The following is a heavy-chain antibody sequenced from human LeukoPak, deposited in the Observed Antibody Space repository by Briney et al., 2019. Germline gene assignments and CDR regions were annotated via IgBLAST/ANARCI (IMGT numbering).Heavy chain of an antibody. D-gene: IGHD2-21*01. CDR2: IYHSGNT. Sequence: SETLSLTCSVSGGSFSNYYWGWVRQPPGKGLEWIGYIYHSGNTNYNPSLKSRVTILVDTSKNQFSLKLSSVTAADTAVYYCARTAYARFFDLWGRGTLVTVSS. J-gene: IGHJ2*01. CDR1: GGSFSNYY. V-gene: IGHV4-59*01. CDR3: ARTAYARFFDL.